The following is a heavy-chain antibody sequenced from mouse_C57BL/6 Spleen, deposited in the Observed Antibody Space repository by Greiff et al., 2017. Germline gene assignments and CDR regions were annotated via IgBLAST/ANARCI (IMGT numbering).Heavy chain of an antibody. V-gene: IGHV1-80*01. Sequence: QVQLKESGAELVKPGASVKISCKASGYAFSSYWMNWVKQRPGKGLEWIGQIYPGDGDTNYNGKFKGKDTLTADKSSSTAYMQLSSLTSEDSAVYFCARGDYDEGWFAYWGQGTLVTVSA. J-gene: IGHJ3*01. D-gene: IGHD2-4*01. CDR3: ARGDYDEGWFAY. CDR1: GYAFSSYW. CDR2: IYPGDGDT.